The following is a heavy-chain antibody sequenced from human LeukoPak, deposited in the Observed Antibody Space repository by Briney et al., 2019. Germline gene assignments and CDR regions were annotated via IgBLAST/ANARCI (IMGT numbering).Heavy chain of an antibody. J-gene: IGHJ4*02. V-gene: IGHV5-51*01. CDR1: GYNFVNNW. CDR3: ARPPSFYGAFDF. CDR2: IYPADSDT. Sequence: GESLKISCQASGYNFVNNWIAWVRQVPGKGLEWMGIIYPADSDTTYSPSFQGQVIISADKSINTAYLQWNTLKASDAAVYYCARPPSFYGAFDFWGQGTLVTVSS. D-gene: IGHD3-10*01.